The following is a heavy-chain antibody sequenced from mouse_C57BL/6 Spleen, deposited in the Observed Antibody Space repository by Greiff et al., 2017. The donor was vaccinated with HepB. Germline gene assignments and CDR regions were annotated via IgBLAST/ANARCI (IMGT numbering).Heavy chain of an antibody. J-gene: IGHJ4*01. Sequence: VQVVESGAELVKPGASVKISCKASGYAFSSYWMNWVKQRPGKGLEWIGQIYPGDGDTNYNGKFKGKATLTVDKSSSTAYMQLSSLTSEDSAVYFCARFVLLRYYYAMDYWGQGTSVTVSS. V-gene: IGHV1-80*01. CDR1: GYAFSSYW. CDR2: IYPGDGDT. D-gene: IGHD1-1*01. CDR3: ARFVLLRYYYAMDY.